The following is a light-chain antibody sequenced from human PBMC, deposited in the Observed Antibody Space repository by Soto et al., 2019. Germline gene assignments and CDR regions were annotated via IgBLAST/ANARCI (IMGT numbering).Light chain of an antibody. J-gene: IGKJ1*01. CDR3: QQSYSTPRT. V-gene: IGKV1-39*01. Sequence: DIQMTQSPSSLSASVGDSVTITCRASQSISSYLNWYQQKPGKAPKVLIYHTSSLQSGVPSRFSGSGSGTDFTLIISSLQPEDFATYYCQQSYSTPRTFGQGTKVDIK. CDR1: QSISSY. CDR2: HTS.